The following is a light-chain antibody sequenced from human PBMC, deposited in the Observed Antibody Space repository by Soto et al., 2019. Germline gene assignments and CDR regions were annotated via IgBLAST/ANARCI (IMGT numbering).Light chain of an antibody. V-gene: IGKV1-39*01. J-gene: IGKJ1*01. CDR3: QQSYSNLWT. Sequence: DIPLTQSPSSLSASVGDRVTITCRASQSISNYLNWYQQKPGKAPKVLIQAASSLQSGVPSRFSGSGSGTDFILTISSLQPEDFATYYCQQSYSNLWTFGQGTKVEIK. CDR2: AAS. CDR1: QSISNY.